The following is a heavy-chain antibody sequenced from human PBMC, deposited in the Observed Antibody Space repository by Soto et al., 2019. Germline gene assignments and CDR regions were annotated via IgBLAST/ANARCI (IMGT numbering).Heavy chain of an antibody. CDR2: MYAGGDT. D-gene: IGHD2-21*01. Sequence: GGSLRLSCGASGLSVSDNYMGWVRQAPGRGLEWVSVMYAGGDTHYADSVKGRFTISRDKSENTLYPQMNSLRDEDTGVYFCVSRIPSWVFDYWGLGTLVTVSS. J-gene: IGHJ4*01. V-gene: IGHV3-53*01. CDR1: GLSVSDNY. CDR3: VSRIPSWVFDY.